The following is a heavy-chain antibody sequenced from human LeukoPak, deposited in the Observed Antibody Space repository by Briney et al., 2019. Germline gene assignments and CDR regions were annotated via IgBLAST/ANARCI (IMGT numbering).Heavy chain of an antibody. Sequence: PGGSLRLSCAASGFTFSSYSMNWVRQAPGKGLEWVSSISSSSSYIYYADSVKGRFTISRDNAKNSLYLQMNSMRAEDTAVYYCARDLKLSRDSDYWGQGTLVTVSS. J-gene: IGHJ4*02. V-gene: IGHV3-21*01. CDR1: GFTFSSYS. CDR3: ARDLKLSRDSDY. CDR2: ISSSSSYI. D-gene: IGHD2/OR15-2a*01.